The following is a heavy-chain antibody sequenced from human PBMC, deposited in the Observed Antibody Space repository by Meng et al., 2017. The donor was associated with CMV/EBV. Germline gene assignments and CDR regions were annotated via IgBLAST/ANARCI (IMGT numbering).Heavy chain of an antibody. CDR3: ARQGLSSTSPLWYFQH. J-gene: IGHJ1*01. CDR1: GYSFTSYW. D-gene: IGHD2-2*01. Sequence: GESLKISWKGSGYSFTSYWIGWVRQMPGKGLEWRGIIYPGDSDTRYSPSFQCQVTISADKSISTAYLQWSSLKASDTAMYYCARQGLSSTSPLWYFQHWVQGTLVTVSS. CDR2: IYPGDSDT. V-gene: IGHV5-51*01.